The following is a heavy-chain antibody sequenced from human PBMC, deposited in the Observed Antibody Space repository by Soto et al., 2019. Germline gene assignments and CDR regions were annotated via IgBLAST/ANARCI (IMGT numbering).Heavy chain of an antibody. J-gene: IGHJ6*02. CDR2: IFHIGHT. Sequence: QVQLQESGPGLVKPSGTLSLTCVVSGGSITSSHWWSWVRQTPGKGLEWSGEIFHIGHTNYNPSLKGRVTISLYQSKNQFSLKMTSMTAADTAVFYCARREYGMDVWGQGTTVTVSS. V-gene: IGHV4-4*02. CDR1: GGSITSSHW. CDR3: ARREYGMDV.